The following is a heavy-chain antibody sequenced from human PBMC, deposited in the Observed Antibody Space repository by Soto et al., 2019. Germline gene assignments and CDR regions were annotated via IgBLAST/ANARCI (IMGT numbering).Heavy chain of an antibody. V-gene: IGHV3-7*01. CDR1: GFTFTDYW. CDR2: IKQDGSQE. CDR3: ARDPYCGSNSCYYNY. D-gene: IGHD2-2*01. Sequence: SLRLSCVASGFTFTDYWMSWVRQAPGKGLEWVANIKQDGSQEYYVDSVKGRFTISRDNAKNSLYLQMNNLKAEDTAVYYCARDPYCGSNSCYYNYWGQGTLVTVSS. J-gene: IGHJ4*02.